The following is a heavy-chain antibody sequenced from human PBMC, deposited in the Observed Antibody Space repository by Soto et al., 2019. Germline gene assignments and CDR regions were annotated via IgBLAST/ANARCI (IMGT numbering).Heavy chain of an antibody. Sequence: GASVKVSCKASGYTFTSYGISWVRQAPGQGLEWMGWISAYNGNTNYAQKLQGRVTMTTDTSTSTAYMELRSLRAEDTAIYYCAKGGPVPVRSMFDYWGQGTLVTVSS. J-gene: IGHJ4*02. CDR3: AKGGPVPVRSMFDY. CDR1: GYTFTSYG. CDR2: ISAYNGNT. V-gene: IGHV1-18*01. D-gene: IGHD2-2*01.